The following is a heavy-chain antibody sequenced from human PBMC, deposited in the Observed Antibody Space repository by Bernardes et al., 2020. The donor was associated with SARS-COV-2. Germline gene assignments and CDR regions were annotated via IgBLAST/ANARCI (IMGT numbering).Heavy chain of an antibody. CDR2: ISGNGGNT. CDR1: GFIFDRYA. Sequence: GGSLRLSCPASGFIFDRYAMHWVRQAPGKGLEYLAGISGNGGNTHYANSVKGRFTISRDNSQSTLYLQVDSLTADDTALYYCARGAILDYHYYYIDVWGKGTTVTVSS. J-gene: IGHJ6*03. CDR3: ARGAILDYHYYYIDV. V-gene: IGHV3-64*01. D-gene: IGHD3-10*01.